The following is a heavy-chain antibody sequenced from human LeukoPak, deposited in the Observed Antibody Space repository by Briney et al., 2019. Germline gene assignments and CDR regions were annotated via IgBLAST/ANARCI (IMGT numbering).Heavy chain of an antibody. D-gene: IGHD3-22*01. V-gene: IGHV3-33*01. CDR2: IWYDGSTE. CDR1: GFTASCCG. CDR3: ATDYDSRSFSPCC. J-gene: IGHJ4*02. Sequence: GRSLRFSCAASGFTASCCGMHWVRQAPGKGLEWVAVIWYDGSTEYYADSVKGRFTISRDNSKNTLYLQMNNLRADDTAVYYCATDYDSRSFSPCCGGQGTLVTVSS.